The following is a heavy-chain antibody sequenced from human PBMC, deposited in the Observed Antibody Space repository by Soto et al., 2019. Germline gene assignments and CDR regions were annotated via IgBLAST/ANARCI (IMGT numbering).Heavy chain of an antibody. CDR1: GFAFRSYN. V-gene: IGHV3-21*01. CDR3: ASATVVAGTFDF. CDR2: ISSGSSNI. Sequence: EVQLVESGGGLVKPGGSLTLSCAGSGFAFRSYNMNWVRQPPGKGLEWVASISSGSSNIYYADSVKGRFTISRDNAKDSLYLQMDXXXXXDSAVYYCASATVVAGTFDFWGQGTLLTVSS. D-gene: IGHD2-15*01. J-gene: IGHJ4*02.